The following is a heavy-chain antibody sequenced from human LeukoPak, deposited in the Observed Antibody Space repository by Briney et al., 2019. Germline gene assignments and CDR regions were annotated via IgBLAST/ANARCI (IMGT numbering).Heavy chain of an antibody. J-gene: IGHJ4*02. CDR2: ISYDGSNK. CDR3: ARDSYSSSWFFDY. D-gene: IGHD6-13*01. Sequence: GGSLRLPCAASGFTFSSYAMHWVRQAPGKGLEWVAVISYDGSNKYYADSVKGRFTISRDNSKNTLYLQMNSLRAEDTAVYYCARDSYSSSWFFDYWGQGTLVTVSS. V-gene: IGHV3-30-3*01. CDR1: GFTFSSYA.